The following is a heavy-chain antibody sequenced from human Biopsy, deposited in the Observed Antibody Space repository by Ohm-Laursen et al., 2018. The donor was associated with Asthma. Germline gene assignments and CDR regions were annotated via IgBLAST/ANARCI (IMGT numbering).Heavy chain of an antibody. V-gene: IGHV1-69*01. D-gene: IGHD4-17*01. CDR1: GDILSSSG. J-gene: IGHJ6*02. Sequence: SSVTVSCKAHGDILSSSGIKWARKDPGQGLEWMGGGIPIYGTTNTAQKFQGRVTITADESTSTAYMELTSLRKEDTAVYYCARGDYYGDRRHHNGLDVWGQGTTVTVSS. CDR3: ARGDYYGDRRHHNGLDV. CDR2: GIPIYGTT.